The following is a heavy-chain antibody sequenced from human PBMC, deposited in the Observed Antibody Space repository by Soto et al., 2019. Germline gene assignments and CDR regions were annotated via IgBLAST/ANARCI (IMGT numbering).Heavy chain of an antibody. J-gene: IGHJ6*02. V-gene: IGHV4-31*03. Sequence: SETLSLTCTVSGDSISRNGYFWTWIRQHPGKGLEWIGYIYNSGSSYYNPSLKSRVIISVDTSKNHFSLNLTAVTAADTAVYYCARGTMLRGPGYYYAMDVWGQGTTVTVSS. CDR3: ARGTMLRGPGYYYAMDV. D-gene: IGHD3-10*01. CDR1: GDSISRNGYF. CDR2: IYNSGSS.